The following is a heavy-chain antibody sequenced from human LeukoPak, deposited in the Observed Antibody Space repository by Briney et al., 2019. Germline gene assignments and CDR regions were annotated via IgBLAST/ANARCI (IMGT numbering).Heavy chain of an antibody. J-gene: IGHJ4*02. D-gene: IGHD3-22*01. CDR2: INTDGSSI. CDR3: ARDFTPSKYYDNSGYYDY. Sequence: PRRSLRLSCAASGFTFSTYWMHWVRQAPGKGPVWVSRINTDGSSISYADSVEGRFTISRDNAKNTLYLQMNSLRVEDTAVYYCARDFTPSKYYDNSGYYDYWGQGTLVTVSS. V-gene: IGHV3-74*01. CDR1: GFTFSTYW.